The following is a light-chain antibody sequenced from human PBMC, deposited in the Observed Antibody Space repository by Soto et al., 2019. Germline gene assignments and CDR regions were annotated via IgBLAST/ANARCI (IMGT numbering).Light chain of an antibody. V-gene: IGKV1-5*01. Sequence: GDRVTITCRASQSISNRLAWYQQKPGKAPKVLIYDASSLESGVPSRFSGSGSGTEFTLTISSLQPDDAATYYCQHHNSYPWTFGQGTKVDIK. CDR1: QSISNR. CDR3: QHHNSYPWT. J-gene: IGKJ1*01. CDR2: DAS.